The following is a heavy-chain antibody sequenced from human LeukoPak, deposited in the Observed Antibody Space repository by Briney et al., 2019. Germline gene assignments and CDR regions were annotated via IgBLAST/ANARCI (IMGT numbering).Heavy chain of an antibody. J-gene: IGHJ4*02. Sequence: SETLSLTCTVSGGSIRSGSYYWSWIRQPAGKGLEWIGRIQTSGSTNYNPSLKSRVTISVDTSKNQFSLKQSSVHAADTAVYYGARGGGGDDLRYTKGGYYFDYWGQGTLVTVSS. CDR3: ARGGGGDDLRYTKGGYYFDY. D-gene: IGHD3-9*01. CDR2: IQTSGST. CDR1: GGSIRSGSYY. V-gene: IGHV4-61*02.